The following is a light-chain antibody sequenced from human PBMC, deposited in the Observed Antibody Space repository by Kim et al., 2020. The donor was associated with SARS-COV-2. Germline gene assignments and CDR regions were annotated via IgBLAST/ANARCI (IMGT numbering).Light chain of an antibody. CDR1: SLRSYY. CDR3: NSRDSSGNPPYV. CDR2: GKN. Sequence: SSELTQDPAVSVALGQTVRITCQGDSLRSYYASWYQQKPGQAPVLVIYGKNNRPSGIPDRFSGSSSGNTASLTITGAQAEDEADYYCNSRDSSGNPPYVFGTGTKVTV. J-gene: IGLJ1*01. V-gene: IGLV3-19*01.